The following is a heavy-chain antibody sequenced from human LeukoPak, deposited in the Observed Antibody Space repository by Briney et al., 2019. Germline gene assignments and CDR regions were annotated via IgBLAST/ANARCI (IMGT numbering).Heavy chain of an antibody. J-gene: IGHJ4*02. Sequence: TSQTLSLTCTVSGGSISSGGYYWRWIRQHPGKGLEWIGYIYYSGSTYYNPSLKSRVTISVDTSKNQFSLKLSSVTAADTAVYYCAREWDATADYWGQGTLVTVSS. CDR3: AREWDATADY. CDR2: IYYSGST. V-gene: IGHV4-31*03. CDR1: GGSISSGGYY. D-gene: IGHD2-15*01.